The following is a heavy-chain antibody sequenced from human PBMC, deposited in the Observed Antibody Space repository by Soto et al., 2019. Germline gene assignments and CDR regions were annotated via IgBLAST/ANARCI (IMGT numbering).Heavy chain of an antibody. D-gene: IGHD3-10*01. Sequence: SETLSRTCAVYGGSFSGYYWSWIRQPPGKGLEWIGEINHSGSTNYNPSLKSRVTISVDTSKNQFSLKLRSVTAADTAVYYCARGITLDAREKYHFESWGQGTLVTVSS. CDR2: INHSGST. V-gene: IGHV4-34*01. J-gene: IGHJ4*02. CDR1: GGSFSGYY. CDR3: ARGITLDAREKYHFES.